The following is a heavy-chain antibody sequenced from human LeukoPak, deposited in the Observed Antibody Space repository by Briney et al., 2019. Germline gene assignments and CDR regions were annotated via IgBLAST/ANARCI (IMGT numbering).Heavy chain of an antibody. CDR1: GGTFSSYT. D-gene: IGHD3-3*01. V-gene: IGHV1-69*04. CDR3: ARDKVTSYDFWSGPSDY. CDR2: IIPILGIA. J-gene: IGHJ4*02. Sequence: SVKVSCKASGGTFSSYTISWVRQAPGQGLEWMGRIIPILGIANYAQKFQGRVTITADKSTSTAYMELSSLRSEGTAVYYCARDKVTSYDFWSGPSDYWGQGTLVTVSS.